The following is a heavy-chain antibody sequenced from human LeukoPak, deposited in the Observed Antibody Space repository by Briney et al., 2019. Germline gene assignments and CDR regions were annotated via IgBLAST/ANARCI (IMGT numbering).Heavy chain of an antibody. D-gene: IGHD1-26*01. CDR1: GGSISSGDCY. Sequence: PSETLSLTCTVSGGSISSGDCYWSWIRQHPGKGLEWIGYIYYSGSTYYNPSLKSRVTISVDRSKNQFSLKLSSVTAADTAVYYCAGSGGYYYGKDVWGQGTTVTVSS. CDR2: IYYSGST. CDR3: AGSGGYYYGKDV. V-gene: IGHV4-30-4*08. J-gene: IGHJ6*02.